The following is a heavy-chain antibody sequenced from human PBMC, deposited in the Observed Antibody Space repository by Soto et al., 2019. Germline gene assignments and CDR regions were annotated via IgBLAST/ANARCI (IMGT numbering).Heavy chain of an antibody. CDR3: ARGPVAIFFVCSAHHQY. D-gene: IGHD3-3*01. J-gene: IGHJ1*01. CDR1: GNTFSGTA. CDR2: IIPLFGTS. V-gene: IGHV1-69*06. Sequence: SAVKPRCKACGNTFSGTAIRWVLQAPGQGLEWMGGIIPLFGTSNYAQKFQGRVTITADKSTSTAYMELSSLRSEDTAVYFCARGPVAIFFVCSAHHQY.